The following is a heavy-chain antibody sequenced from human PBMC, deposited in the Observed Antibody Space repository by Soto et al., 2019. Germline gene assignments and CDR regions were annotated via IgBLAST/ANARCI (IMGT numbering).Heavy chain of an antibody. CDR3: ARDFAMTEANYDFWEFDGFDY. Sequence: ASVKVSCKASGYTFTSYGISWVRQAPGQGLEWMGWISAYNGNTNYAQKLQGRVTMTTDTSTSTAYMELRSLRSDDTAVYYCARDFAMTEANYDFWEFDGFDYWGQGTLVTVSS. CDR2: ISAYNGNT. CDR1: GYTFTSYG. J-gene: IGHJ4*02. D-gene: IGHD3-3*01. V-gene: IGHV1-18*01.